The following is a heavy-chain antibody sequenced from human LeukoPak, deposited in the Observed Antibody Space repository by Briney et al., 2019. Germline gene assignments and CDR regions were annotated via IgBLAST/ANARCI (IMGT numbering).Heavy chain of an antibody. V-gene: IGHV4-59*01. J-gene: IGHJ2*01. Sequence: SETLSLTCTVSGGSISSYYWSWIRQPPGKGLEWIGYIYYSGSTNYNPSLRSRVTISVDTSKKQFSLKVRSVTAADTAVYYCARRDSPFDLWGRGTLVTVS. D-gene: IGHD3-22*01. CDR3: ARRDSPFDL. CDR1: GGSISSYY. CDR2: IYYSGST.